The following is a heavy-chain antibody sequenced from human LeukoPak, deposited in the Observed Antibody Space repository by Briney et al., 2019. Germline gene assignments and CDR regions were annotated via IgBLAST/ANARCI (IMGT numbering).Heavy chain of an antibody. V-gene: IGHV3-7*01. Sequence: GGSLRLSCAASGFTFSSYWMSWVRQAPGKGLEWVAAINQDGSEKYYVDPVRGRFTISRDNAKNSLYLQMNSLRAEDTAVYYCAKDQGSGSVVDYWGQGTLVTVSS. CDR3: AKDQGSGSVVDY. J-gene: IGHJ4*02. CDR1: GFTFSSYW. D-gene: IGHD1-26*01. CDR2: INQDGSEK.